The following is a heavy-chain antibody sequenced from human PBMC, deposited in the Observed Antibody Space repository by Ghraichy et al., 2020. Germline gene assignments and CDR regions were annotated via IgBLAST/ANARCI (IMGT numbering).Heavy chain of an antibody. CDR3: ARIVRDFWSGYYGGHFDY. J-gene: IGHJ4*02. D-gene: IGHD3-3*01. Sequence: SETLSLTCTVSGGSISSYYWSWIRQPPGKGLEWIGYIYYSGSTNYNPSLKSRVTISVDTSKNQFSLKLSSVTAADTAVYYCARIVRDFWSGYYGGHFDYWGQGTLVTVSS. CDR1: GGSISSYY. CDR2: IYYSGST. V-gene: IGHV4-59*01.